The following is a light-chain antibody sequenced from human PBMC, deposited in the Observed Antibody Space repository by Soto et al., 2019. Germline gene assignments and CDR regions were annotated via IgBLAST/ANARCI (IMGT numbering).Light chain of an antibody. CDR2: EGT. V-gene: IGLV2-23*01. Sequence: QSVLTQPASVSWSPGHSIAIACTGTSSDVGSYNFVSWYRQHPGKAPKLMIYEGTKRPSGVSNRFSGSKSGYTASLTISGLQTEEEADYYCCSYAGSSNYVCGTGTKVTVL. CDR3: CSYAGSSNYV. CDR1: SSDVGSYNF. J-gene: IGLJ1*01.